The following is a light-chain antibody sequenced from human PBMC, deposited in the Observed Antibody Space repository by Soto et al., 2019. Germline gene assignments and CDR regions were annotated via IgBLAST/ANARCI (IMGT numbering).Light chain of an antibody. Sequence: DIQMTQSPSTLFASVGDRVTITCRASQSISSWLAWYQQKPGKAPKLLIYDASSLESGVPSRFSGSGSGTEFTLTIRSLQPDDFATYYCQQYNSYSPWTFGQGTKV. J-gene: IGKJ1*01. CDR3: QQYNSYSPWT. V-gene: IGKV1-5*01. CDR2: DAS. CDR1: QSISSW.